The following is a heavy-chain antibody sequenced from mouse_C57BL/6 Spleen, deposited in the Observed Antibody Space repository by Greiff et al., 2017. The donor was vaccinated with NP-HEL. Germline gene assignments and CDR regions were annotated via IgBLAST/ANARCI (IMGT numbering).Heavy chain of an antibody. V-gene: IGHV1-47*01. J-gene: IGHJ4*01. CDR1: GYTFTTYP. CDR2: FHPYNDDT. Sequence: QVQLQQSGAELVKPGASVKMSCKASGYTFTTYPIEWMKQNHGKSLEWIGNFHPYNDDTKYNEKFKGKATLTVEKSSSTVYLELSRLTSDDSAVYYCARGNYYGSSSYYYAMDYWGQGTSVTVSS. D-gene: IGHD1-1*01. CDR3: ARGNYYGSSSYYYAMDY.